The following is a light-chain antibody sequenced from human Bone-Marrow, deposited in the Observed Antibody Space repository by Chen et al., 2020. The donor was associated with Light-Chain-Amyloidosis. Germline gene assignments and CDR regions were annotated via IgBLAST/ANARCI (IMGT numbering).Light chain of an antibody. V-gene: IGLV3-21*02. CDR3: QVWDSSSDQEL. J-gene: IGLJ3*02. CDR2: DAA. Sequence: SYVLTQPPSLSVAPGQTARITCGGNTIGREGVHWYQQKPGPAPVLAVYDAAERPTGILRRVAGSHSGNTTTLTVSRVEAGDEADYFCQVWDSSSDQELFGGGTKLTVL. CDR1: TIGREG.